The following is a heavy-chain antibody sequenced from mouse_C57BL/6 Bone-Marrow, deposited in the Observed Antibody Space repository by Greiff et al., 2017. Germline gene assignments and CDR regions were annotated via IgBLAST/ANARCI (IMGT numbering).Heavy chain of an antibody. D-gene: IGHD1-1*01. J-gene: IGHJ4*01. V-gene: IGHV1-26*01. Sequence: EVQLQQSGPELVKPGASVKISCKASGYTFTDYYMNWVKQSHGKSLEWIGDINPNYGGTSYNQKFKGKATLTVDKSSSTTYMELRSLTSEDSAVYNCARWDYGSSYVRSTYAMGYWGQGTSVTVSS. CDR2: INPNYGGT. CDR1: GYTFTDYY. CDR3: ARWDYGSSYVRSTYAMGY.